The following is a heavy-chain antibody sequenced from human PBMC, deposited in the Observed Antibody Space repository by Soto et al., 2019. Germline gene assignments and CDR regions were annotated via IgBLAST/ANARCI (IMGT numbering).Heavy chain of an antibody. CDR3: AKDSRPRYCSSTSCYQVYYYYGMDV. CDR1: GFTFSSYA. D-gene: IGHD2-2*01. Sequence: GGSLRFSCAASGFTFSSYAMSWVRQAPGKGLEWVSAISGSGGSTYYADSVKGRFTISRDNSKNTLYLQMNSLRAEDTAVYYCAKDSRPRYCSSTSCYQVYYYYGMDVWGQGTTVTVSS. J-gene: IGHJ6*02. CDR2: ISGSGGST. V-gene: IGHV3-23*01.